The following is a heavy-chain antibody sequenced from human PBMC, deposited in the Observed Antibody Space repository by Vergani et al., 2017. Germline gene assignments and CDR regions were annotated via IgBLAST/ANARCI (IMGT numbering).Heavy chain of an antibody. CDR2: IYYSGST. CDR1: GGSVSSGSYY. D-gene: IGHD6-6*01. J-gene: IGHJ4*02. Sequence: QVQLQQWGAGLLKPSETLSLTCTVSGGSVSSGSYYWSWIRQPAGKGLEWIGYIYYSGSTYYNPSLKSRVTISVDTPKNQFSLKLSSVTAADTAVYYCARDLEYSSSSFNYWGQGTLVTVSS. CDR3: ARDLEYSSSSFNY. V-gene: IGHV4-61*10.